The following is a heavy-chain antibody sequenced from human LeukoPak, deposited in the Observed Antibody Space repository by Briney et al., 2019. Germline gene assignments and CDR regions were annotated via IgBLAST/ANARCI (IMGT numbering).Heavy chain of an antibody. J-gene: IGHJ4*02. CDR2: VSGTSEYI. CDR1: GFSFSTYS. D-gene: IGHD6-19*01. CDR3: ARWYSSDWYSDY. Sequence: QAGGSLRLSCAASGFSFSTYSMIWVRQAPGKGLEWVSSVSGTSEYIYCADSVRGRFTISRDNAKNTVYLQMNSLRAEDTAVYYCARWYSSDWYSDYWGQGTLVTVSS. V-gene: IGHV3-21*06.